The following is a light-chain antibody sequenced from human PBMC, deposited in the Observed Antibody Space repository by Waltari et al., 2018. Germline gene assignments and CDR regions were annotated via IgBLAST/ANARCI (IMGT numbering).Light chain of an antibody. J-gene: IGKJ3*01. CDR3: QQRSTSFT. CDR1: QSISSY. V-gene: IGKV3-11*01. Sequence: EIVLTQSPATLSLSPGERDTPSCGASQSISSYLAWYQQKPGQAPRLLIYDASTRATGIPARFSGSGSVTDFTLTISSLEPEDFALYYCQQRSTSFTFGPGTRVDVK. CDR2: DAS.